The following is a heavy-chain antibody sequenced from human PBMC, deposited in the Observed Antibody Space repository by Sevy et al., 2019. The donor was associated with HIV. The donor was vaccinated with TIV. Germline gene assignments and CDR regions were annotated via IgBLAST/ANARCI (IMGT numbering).Heavy chain of an antibody. J-gene: IGHJ3*02. Sequence: GGSLRLSCAASGFTFSSYEMNWVRQAPGKGLEWVSYISSSGSTIYYADSVKGRFTISRDNAKNSLYLQMNSLRAEDTAVYYCARVPMPVVTAVDAFHIWGQGTMVTVSS. V-gene: IGHV3-48*03. CDR2: ISSSGSTI. CDR3: ARVPMPVVTAVDAFHI. CDR1: GFTFSSYE. D-gene: IGHD2-21*02.